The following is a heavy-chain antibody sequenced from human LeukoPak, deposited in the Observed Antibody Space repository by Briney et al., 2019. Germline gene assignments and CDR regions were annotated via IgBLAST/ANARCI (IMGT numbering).Heavy chain of an antibody. Sequence: GGSLRLSCAASGFTFSYYAMSWVRQAPGKGLEWVSIISGNGGSAYYADSVKGRFTISRDNSKNTLYLQMNSLRAEDTAVYYCAKIPRGGYMDVWGKGTTVIVSS. J-gene: IGHJ6*03. CDR2: ISGNGGSA. D-gene: IGHD2-15*01. V-gene: IGHV3-23*01. CDR1: GFTFSYYA. CDR3: AKIPRGGYMDV.